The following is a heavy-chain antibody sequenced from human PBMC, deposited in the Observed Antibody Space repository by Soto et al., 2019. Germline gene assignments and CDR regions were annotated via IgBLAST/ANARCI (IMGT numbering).Heavy chain of an antibody. J-gene: IGHJ4*02. CDR2: IYYSGST. D-gene: IGHD2-15*01. CDR3: ARDQPPVDTMDY. CDR1: GGSISSCGYY. Sequence: QVQLQESGPGLVKPSQTLSLTCTVSGGSISSCGYYWSWVRQHRGKGLECIGYIYYSGSTYYNPSLISHVTISVDTSKNQCSLKLSSVTAADTAVYYCARDQPPVDTMDYWGQGTMVTVSS. V-gene: IGHV4-31*01.